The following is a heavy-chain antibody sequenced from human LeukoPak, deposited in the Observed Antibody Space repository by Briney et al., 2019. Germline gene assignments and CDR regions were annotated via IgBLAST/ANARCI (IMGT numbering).Heavy chain of an antibody. D-gene: IGHD1-26*01. CDR2: INYSGST. CDR1: GGSISSSSYY. J-gene: IGHJ3*02. CDR3: ARGLMVGAI. V-gene: IGHV4-39*01. Sequence: SETLSLTCTVSGGSISSSSYYWGWIRQPPGKGLEWIGSINYSGSTYFNPSLKSRVTISVDTSKNQFSLKLSSVTAADTAVYHCARGLMVGAIWGQGTMVTVSS.